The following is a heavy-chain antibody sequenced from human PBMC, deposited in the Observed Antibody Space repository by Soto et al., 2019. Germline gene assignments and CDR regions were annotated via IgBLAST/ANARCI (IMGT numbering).Heavy chain of an antibody. Sequence: GGSLRLSCAASGFTFSTYWMSWVRQAPGKGLEWVANIKQDGSEKYYVDSVKGRFTISRDNAKNSLYLQMNSLRAEDTAVYYCARLPHCSSTSCYGDYYYYYMDVWGKGTTVTVSS. D-gene: IGHD2-2*01. J-gene: IGHJ6*03. CDR1: GFTFSTYW. V-gene: IGHV3-7*01. CDR3: ARLPHCSSTSCYGDYYYYYMDV. CDR2: IKQDGSEK.